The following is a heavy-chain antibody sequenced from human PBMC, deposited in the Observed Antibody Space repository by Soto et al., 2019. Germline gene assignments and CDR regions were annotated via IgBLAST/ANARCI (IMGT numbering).Heavy chain of an antibody. CDR3: ARVRVDYYYGMDV. V-gene: IGHV1-2*02. CDR1: GYTFTGYY. J-gene: IGHJ6*02. Sequence: ASVKVSCKASGYTFTGYYMHWVRQAPGQGLEWMGWINPNSGGTNYAQKFQGRVTMTRDTSISTAYMELSRLRSDDTAVYYCARVRVDYYYGMDVWGQGTTVTSP. CDR2: INPNSGGT. D-gene: IGHD2-15*01.